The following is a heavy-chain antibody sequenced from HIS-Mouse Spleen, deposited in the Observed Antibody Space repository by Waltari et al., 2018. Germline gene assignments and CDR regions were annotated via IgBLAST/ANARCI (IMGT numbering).Heavy chain of an antibody. Sequence: QVQLQESGPGLVKPSETLSLTCTVSGGSISSYYWSWIRQPAGKRPEWIGRIYTSGSTNYNPSLKSRVTMSVDTSKNQFSLKLSSVTAADTAVYYCARDFHDFWSGYYGGDKKHDAFDIWGQGTMVTVSS. CDR2: IYTSGST. CDR3: ARDFHDFWSGYYGGDKKHDAFDI. V-gene: IGHV4-4*07. D-gene: IGHD3-3*01. CDR1: GGSISSYY. J-gene: IGHJ3*02.